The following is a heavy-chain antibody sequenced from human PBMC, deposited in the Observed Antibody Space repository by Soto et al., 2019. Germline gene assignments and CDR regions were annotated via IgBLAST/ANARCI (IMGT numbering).Heavy chain of an antibody. CDR1: GYTFPNFG. CDR3: ATRGSPIDY. J-gene: IGHJ4*02. D-gene: IGHD3-10*01. CDR2: LSAYNGNT. Sequence: QVQLVQSGADVKKPGASVKVSCKTSGYTFPNFGLSWVRQAPGKGVAWMGWLSAYNGNTNYAQHFECRVTTTTDTSTSTAYMGLTSQRSDDTSVYYCATRGSPIDYCGQGTLVTVSS. V-gene: IGHV1-18*01.